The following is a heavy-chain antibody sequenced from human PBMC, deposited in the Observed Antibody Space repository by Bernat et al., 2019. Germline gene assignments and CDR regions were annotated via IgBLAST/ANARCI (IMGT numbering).Heavy chain of an antibody. CDR2: TYYSGST. D-gene: IGHD5-12*01. Sequence: QVQLQESGPGLVKPSQTLSLTCTVSGGSISSGGYYWSWIRQHPGKGLEWIGYTYYSGSTYYNPSLKSRVTISVDTSKNQFSLKLSSVTAADTAVYYCARGIVATGYYFDYWGQGTLVTVSS. CDR3: ARGIVATGYYFDY. J-gene: IGHJ4*02. V-gene: IGHV4-31*03. CDR1: GGSISSGGYY.